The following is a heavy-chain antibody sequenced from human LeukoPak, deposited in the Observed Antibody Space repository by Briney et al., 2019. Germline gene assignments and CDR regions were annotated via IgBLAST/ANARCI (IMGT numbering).Heavy chain of an antibody. J-gene: IGHJ6*02. CDR1: GGSISSGGYY. D-gene: IGHD4-17*01. CDR3: ARGDDYGSMDV. V-gene: IGHV4-31*03. Sequence: SETLSFTCTVSGGSISSGGYYWSWIRQHPGKGLEWIGYIYYSGSTYYNPSLKSRVTISVDTSKNQFSLKLSSVTAADTAVYYCARGDDYGSMDVWGQGTTVTVSS. CDR2: IYYSGST.